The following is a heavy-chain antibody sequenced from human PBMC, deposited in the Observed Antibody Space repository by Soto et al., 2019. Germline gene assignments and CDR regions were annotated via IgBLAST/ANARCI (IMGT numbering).Heavy chain of an antibody. CDR3: ASELFGRSVWFDP. CDR1: GVSVSSGSSF. D-gene: IGHD3-10*01. V-gene: IGHV4-61*01. CDR2: ISYSGSS. Sequence: SETLSLTCTVSGVSVSSGSSFWSWIRQPPGKGLEWIGYISYSGSSNYSPSLKSRVTISVDTSKNQFSLKLSSVTAADTAVYYCASELFGRSVWFDPWGQGTLVTVSS. J-gene: IGHJ5*02.